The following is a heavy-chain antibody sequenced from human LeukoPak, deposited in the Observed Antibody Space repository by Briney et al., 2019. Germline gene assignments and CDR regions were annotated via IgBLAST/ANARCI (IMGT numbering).Heavy chain of an antibody. Sequence: SETLSLTCTVSGGSISSYYWSWIRQPPGKGLEWIGYIYYSGSTNYNPSLKSRVTISVDTSKNQFSLKLSSVTAADTAVYYCARDFGYDDAFGIWGQGTMVTVSS. D-gene: IGHD3-16*01. CDR3: ARDFGYDDAFGI. CDR1: GGSISSYY. J-gene: IGHJ3*02. CDR2: IYYSGST. V-gene: IGHV4-59*01.